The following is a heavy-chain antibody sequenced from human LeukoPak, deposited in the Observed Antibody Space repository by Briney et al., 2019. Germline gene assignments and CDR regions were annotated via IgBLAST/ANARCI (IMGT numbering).Heavy chain of an antibody. CDR2: IYYTGST. D-gene: IGHD4-17*01. V-gene: IGHV4-39*01. CDR3: ASSRPDYGAPRADDVFDF. Sequence: SETLSLTCTVSGGSISSSSYYWGWIRQPPGKGLEWIGTIYYTGSTYYNPSLKSRVTISVDTSKNQFSLKLSSVTAADTAGYYCASSRPDYGAPRADDVFDFWGKGTRVPVS. J-gene: IGHJ3*01. CDR1: GGSISSSSYY.